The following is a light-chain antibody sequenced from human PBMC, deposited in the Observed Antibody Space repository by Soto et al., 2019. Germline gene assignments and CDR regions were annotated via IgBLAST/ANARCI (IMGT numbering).Light chain of an antibody. J-gene: IGKJ2*01. CDR1: QSVSSN. CDR2: HAS. CDR3: QHYNNWPYT. V-gene: IGKV3-15*01. Sequence: EIVMTQSPATLSVSPGERATLSCRASQSVSSNLAWYQQKPGQAPRFLIFHASTRATGIPARFSGSGSGTEFTLTISSLQSEDVAVYYCQHYNNWPYTFGQGTKLEIK.